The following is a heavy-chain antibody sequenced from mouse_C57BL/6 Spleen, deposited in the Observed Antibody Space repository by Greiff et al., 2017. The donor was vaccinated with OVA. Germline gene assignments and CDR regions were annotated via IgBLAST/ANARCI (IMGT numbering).Heavy chain of an antibody. CDR1: GFSLTSYG. Sequence: QVQLKQSGPGLVQPSPSLSISCTVSGFSLTSYGVHWVRQSPGKGLEWLGVIWPGGSTDYNAAFISRLSISKDNSNSQVFFKMNRLQADDTSIYYWARNRDIYFDYWGQGTTLTVSS. V-gene: IGHV2-2*01. J-gene: IGHJ2*01. CDR2: IWPGGST. CDR3: ARNRDIYFDY. D-gene: IGHD3-3*01.